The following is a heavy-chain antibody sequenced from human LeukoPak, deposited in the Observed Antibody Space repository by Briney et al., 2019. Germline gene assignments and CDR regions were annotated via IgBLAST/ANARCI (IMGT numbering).Heavy chain of an antibody. J-gene: IGHJ4*02. Sequence: PGGSLRLSCATSGFMFSPSGMNWVRQAPGKGLEWVSSINSGSSYIYYSDSVKGRFTISRDNAKSSQYLQMNSLRAEDTAVYYCAKDLLIDGLTGYLFDYWGQGTLVTVSS. CDR2: INSGSSYI. D-gene: IGHD3-9*01. CDR1: GFMFSPSG. CDR3: AKDLLIDGLTGYLFDY. V-gene: IGHV3-21*01.